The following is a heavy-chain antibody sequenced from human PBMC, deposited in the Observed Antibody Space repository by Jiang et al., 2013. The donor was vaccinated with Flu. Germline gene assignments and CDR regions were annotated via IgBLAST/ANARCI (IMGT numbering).Heavy chain of an antibody. CDR1: GGSISSSSYY. D-gene: IGHD6-19*01. V-gene: IGHV4-39*01. CDR3: ARLRRSSSGLYDY. J-gene: IGHJ4*02. CDR2: IYYSGST. Sequence: GLVKPSETLSLTCTVSGGSISSSSYYWGWIRQPPGKGLEWIGGIYYSGSTYYNPSLKSRVTISVDTSKNQFSLKLSSVTAADTAVYYCARLRRSSSGLYDYWGQGTLVTVSS.